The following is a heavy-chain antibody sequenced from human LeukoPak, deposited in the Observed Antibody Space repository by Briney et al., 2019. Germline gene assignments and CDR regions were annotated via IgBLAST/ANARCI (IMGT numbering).Heavy chain of an antibody. Sequence: SETLSLTCAVYGGSFSGYYWSWIRQPPGKGLEWIGEMNHSGSTNYNPSLKSRVTISVDTSKNQFSLKLSSVTAADTAVYYCARDPAVTYGSGDYYYYMDVWGNGTRVTVSS. CDR2: MNHSGST. CDR3: ARDPAVTYGSGDYYYYMDV. CDR1: GGSFSGYY. D-gene: IGHD3-10*01. J-gene: IGHJ6*03. V-gene: IGHV4-34*01.